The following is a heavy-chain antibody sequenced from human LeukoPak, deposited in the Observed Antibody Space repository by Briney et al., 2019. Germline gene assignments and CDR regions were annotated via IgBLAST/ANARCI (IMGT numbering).Heavy chain of an antibody. CDR2: IYSGGST. CDR1: GFTVSSNY. V-gene: IGHV3-66*04. Sequence: HAGGSLRLSCAASGFTVSSNYMSWVRQAPGKGLEWVSVIYSGGSTYYADSVKGRFTISRDNSKNTLYLQMNSLRAEDTAVYYCARQSVFNWYFDLWGRGTLVTVSS. CDR3: ARQSVFNWYFDL. J-gene: IGHJ2*01.